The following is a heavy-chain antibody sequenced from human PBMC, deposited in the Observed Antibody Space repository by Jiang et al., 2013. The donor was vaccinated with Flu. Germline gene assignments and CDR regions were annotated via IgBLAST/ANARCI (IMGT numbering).Heavy chain of an antibody. CDR2: IYTSGST. CDR1: GGSISGYY. V-gene: IGHV4-4*07. J-gene: IGHJ4*02. D-gene: IGHD1-26*01. Sequence: LLKPSETLSLTCTVSGGSISGYYCSWIRQPAGKGLEWIGRIYTSGSTNYNPSLKSRVTMSVDTSKNQFSLKLNSVTAADTAVYYCARGRVGGDYGAYWGQGTLVTVSS. CDR3: ARGRVGGDYGAY.